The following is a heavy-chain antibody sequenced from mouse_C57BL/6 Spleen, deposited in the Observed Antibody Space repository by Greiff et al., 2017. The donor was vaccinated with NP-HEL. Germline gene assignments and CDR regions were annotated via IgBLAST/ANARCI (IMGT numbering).Heavy chain of an antibody. Sequence: QVQLQQSGAELVRPGASVKLSCKASGYTFTDYYINWVKQRPGQGLEWIARIYPGSGNTYYNEKFKGKATLTAEKSSSTAYMQLSSLTSEDSAVYFCARFYYSNFDYWGQGTTLTVSS. CDR2: IYPGSGNT. D-gene: IGHD2-5*01. J-gene: IGHJ2*01. CDR1: GYTFTDYY. CDR3: ARFYYSNFDY. V-gene: IGHV1-76*01.